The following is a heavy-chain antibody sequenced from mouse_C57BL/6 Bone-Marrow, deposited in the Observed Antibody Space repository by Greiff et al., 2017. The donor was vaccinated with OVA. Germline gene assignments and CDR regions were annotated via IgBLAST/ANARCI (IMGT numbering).Heavy chain of an antibody. D-gene: IGHD1-1*01. CDR2: LSNLAYSI. J-gene: IGHJ1*03. CDR3: ARHGYYGSSYWYFDV. V-gene: IGHV5-15*01. CDR1: GFTFSDYG. Sequence: EVQLVESGGGLVQPGGSLKLSCAASGFTFSDYGMAWVRQAPRKGPEWVAFLSNLAYSIYYADTVTGRFTISRENAKNTLYLEMSSLRSEDTAMYYCARHGYYGSSYWYFDVWGTGTTVTVSS.